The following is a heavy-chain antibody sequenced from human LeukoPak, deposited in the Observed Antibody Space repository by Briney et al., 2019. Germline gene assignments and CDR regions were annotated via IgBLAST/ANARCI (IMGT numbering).Heavy chain of an antibody. D-gene: IGHD2-21*01. CDR3: ARVGDSGGFDP. CDR2: INHSGST. Sequence: SETLSLTCAVYGGSFSGYYWSWIRQPPGKGLEWIGEINHSGSTNYNPFLKSRVTISVDTSKNQFSLKLSSVTAADTAVYYCARVGDSGGFDPWGQGTLVTVSS. J-gene: IGHJ5*02. CDR1: GGSFSGYY. V-gene: IGHV4-34*01.